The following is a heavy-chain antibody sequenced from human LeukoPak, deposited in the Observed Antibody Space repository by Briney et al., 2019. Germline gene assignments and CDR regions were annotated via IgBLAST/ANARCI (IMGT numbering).Heavy chain of an antibody. J-gene: IGHJ3*02. D-gene: IGHD3-3*01. CDR3: ARSQREYDFRRISFDI. V-gene: IGHV4-4*07. Sequence: PSETLSLTCTVSGGSISSYYWSWIRQPAGKGLEWIGRIYTSGSTNYNPSLKSRVTMSVDTSKNQFSLKLSSVTAADTAVYYCARSQREYDFRRISFDIWGQGTMVTVSS. CDR2: IYTSGST. CDR1: GGSISSYY.